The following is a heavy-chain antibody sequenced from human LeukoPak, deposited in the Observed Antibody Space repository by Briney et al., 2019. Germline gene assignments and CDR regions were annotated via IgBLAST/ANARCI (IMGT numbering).Heavy chain of an antibody. J-gene: IGHJ4*02. V-gene: IGHV3-30*18. D-gene: IGHD3-10*01. CDR2: ISYDGSNV. CDR1: GFTFTIYG. Sequence: GGSLRLSCAASGFTFTIYGMHWVRQAPGKGLEWVAVISYDGSNVHYADSVKGRLTISRDNSKNTLYLQMNSLRAEDTAVYYCAKEPSTVRGFLYYFDYWGQGTLVTVSS. CDR3: AKEPSTVRGFLYYFDY.